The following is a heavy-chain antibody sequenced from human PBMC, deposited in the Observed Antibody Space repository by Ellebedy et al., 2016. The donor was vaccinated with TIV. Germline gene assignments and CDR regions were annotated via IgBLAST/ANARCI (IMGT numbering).Heavy chain of an antibody. Sequence: GASLKISCAASGFTFSNSWMHWVRHAPGTGLVWVSHINSDGSTTTYADSVKGRFTISRDNAKNTVYLQMNSLRAEDTAVYYCARDRGYGFDCWGQGTLVTVSS. J-gene: IGHJ4*02. CDR1: GFTFSNSW. D-gene: IGHD5-12*01. CDR3: ARDRGYGFDC. V-gene: IGHV3-74*03. CDR2: INSDGSTT.